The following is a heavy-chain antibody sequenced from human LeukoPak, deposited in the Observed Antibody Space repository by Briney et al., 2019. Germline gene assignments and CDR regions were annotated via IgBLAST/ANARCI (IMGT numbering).Heavy chain of an antibody. V-gene: IGHV4-39*01. Sequence: SETLSLNCTVSGGSISSRNYYWGWIRQPPGKGLEWIGNRYYSGNTYYNPSLRSRVTISIDTSKNQFSLQLTSVTAADTAVYYCARHGGSYPYYFDYWGQGTLVTVSS. CDR3: ARHGGSYPYYFDY. CDR2: RYYSGNT. J-gene: IGHJ4*02. D-gene: IGHD1-26*01. CDR1: GGSISSRNYY.